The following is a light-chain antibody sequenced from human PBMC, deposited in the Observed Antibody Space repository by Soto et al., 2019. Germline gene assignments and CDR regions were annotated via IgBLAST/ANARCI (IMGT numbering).Light chain of an antibody. V-gene: IGKV3-20*01. J-gene: IGKJ4*01. Sequence: EIVLTQSPGTLSLSPGERATLSCRASQTISNTFLAWYQQRPGQAPRLLIYGASGRAAGIPDRFSGSGSGTDFTLSISRLEPEDFAVYYCQQYGVSPTFGGGTKVRSN. CDR1: QTISNTF. CDR2: GAS. CDR3: QQYGVSPT.